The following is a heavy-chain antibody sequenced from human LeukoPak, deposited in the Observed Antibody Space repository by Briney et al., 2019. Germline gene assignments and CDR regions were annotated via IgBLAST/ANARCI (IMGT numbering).Heavy chain of an antibody. CDR2: INPSGGST. V-gene: IGHV1-46*01. CDR1: GYTFTSYY. D-gene: IGHD5-24*01. Sequence: GASVKVSCKASGYTFTSYYMHWVRQAPGQGLEWMGIINPSGGSTSYAQTFQGRVTTTRDTSTSTVYMELSSLRSEDTAVYYCAREGRWLQPTVPSYGMDVWGQGTTVTVSS. J-gene: IGHJ6*02. CDR3: AREGRWLQPTVPSYGMDV.